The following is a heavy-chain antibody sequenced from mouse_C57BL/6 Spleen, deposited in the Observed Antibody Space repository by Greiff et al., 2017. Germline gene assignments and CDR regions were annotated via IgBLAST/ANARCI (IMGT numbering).Heavy chain of an antibody. CDR3: AGDYYGSSSPFAY. Sequence: EVQLVEPGGGLVKPGASVKLSCEASGYTFTSYSMPWVSQTPEKGLEWFGTISDGGSYTYYPDNVKGQFTISRDNAKNIQYLQMSHLKSEDTAMYYCAGDYYGSSSPFAYWGQGTLVTVSA. V-gene: IGHV5-4*01. CDR2: ISDGGSYT. J-gene: IGHJ3*01. D-gene: IGHD1-1*01. CDR1: GYTFTSYS.